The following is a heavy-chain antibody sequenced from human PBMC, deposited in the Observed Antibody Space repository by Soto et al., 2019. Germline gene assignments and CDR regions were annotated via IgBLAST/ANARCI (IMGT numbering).Heavy chain of an antibody. V-gene: IGHV1-46*03. J-gene: IGHJ4*02. D-gene: IGHD2-15*01. CDR1: GYTFTTFY. CDR3: ARDAPRYCSGSSCYSIGFYYFDY. Sequence: ASVKVSCKASGYTFTTFYMHWVRQAPGQGLEWMGVINPSGGDTGYAQKYQGRVTMTRDTSTSTVYMELSSLRYEDTAVYYCARDAPRYCSGSSCYSIGFYYFDYWGQGTLVTVSS. CDR2: INPSGGDT.